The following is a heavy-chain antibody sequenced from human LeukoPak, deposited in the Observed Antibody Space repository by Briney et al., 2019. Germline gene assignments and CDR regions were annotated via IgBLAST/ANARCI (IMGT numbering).Heavy chain of an antibody. J-gene: IGHJ6*03. CDR1: GYSFTSYW. Sequence: GESLKISCKGSGYSFTSYWIGWVRQMPGKGLEWMGIIYPGDSDTRYSPSFQGQVTISADKSISTAYLQWSSLKASDTAMYYCARHRLSSYTYMDVWGKGTTVTVSS. CDR2: IYPGDSDT. CDR3: ARHRLSSYTYMDV. V-gene: IGHV5-51*01. D-gene: IGHD5-12*01.